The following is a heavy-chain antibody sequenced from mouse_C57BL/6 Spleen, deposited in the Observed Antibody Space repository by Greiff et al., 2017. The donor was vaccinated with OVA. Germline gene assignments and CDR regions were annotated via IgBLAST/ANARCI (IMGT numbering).Heavy chain of an antibody. D-gene: IGHD2-5*01. Sequence: QVQLQQPGAELVKPGASVTLSCKASGYTFTSYWMHWVKQRPGQGLEWIGMIHPNSGSTHYNEKIKSKATLTVDKSASTAHMQLSSLTSEDSAVYYCARGAYYSNDWYFDVWGTGTTVTVSS. CDR2: IHPNSGST. J-gene: IGHJ1*03. V-gene: IGHV1-64*01. CDR3: ARGAYYSNDWYFDV. CDR1: GYTFTSYW.